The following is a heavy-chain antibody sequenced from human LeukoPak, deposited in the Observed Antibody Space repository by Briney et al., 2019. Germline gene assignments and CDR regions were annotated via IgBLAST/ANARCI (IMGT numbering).Heavy chain of an antibody. D-gene: IGHD6-6*01. CDR2: ISGSGGST. Sequence: GGSPRLSCAASGFTFSSYAMGWVRQAPGRGLEWVSEISGSGGSTYYADSVKGRFTISRDNSKNTLYLQMNSLRAEDTAVYYCAGSSSGEYYFDYWGQGTLVTVSS. CDR1: GFTFSSYA. V-gene: IGHV3-23*01. J-gene: IGHJ4*02. CDR3: AGSSSGEYYFDY.